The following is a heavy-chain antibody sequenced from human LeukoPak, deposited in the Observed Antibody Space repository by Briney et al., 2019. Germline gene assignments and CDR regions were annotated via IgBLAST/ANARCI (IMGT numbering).Heavy chain of an antibody. V-gene: IGHV3-23*01. CDR1: GFTFSSYA. Sequence: GGSLRLSCAASGFTFSSYAMNWVRQAPGKGLEWVSAINSRGGSTYYADSVKGRFTISRDNSKNTLYLQMNSLRAEDTAIYYCAKGPMAWFDYWGQGTLVTVSS. J-gene: IGHJ4*02. D-gene: IGHD3-10*01. CDR3: AKGPMAWFDY. CDR2: INSRGGST.